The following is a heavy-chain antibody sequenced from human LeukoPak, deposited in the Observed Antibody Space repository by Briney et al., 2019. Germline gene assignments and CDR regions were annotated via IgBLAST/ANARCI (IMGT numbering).Heavy chain of an antibody. CDR3: ARAVTVPAYDYVRSCYYFVY. CDR2: INTNTGNP. V-gene: IGHV7-4-1*02. CDR1: GYTFTSYA. Sequence: ASVRVSCKASGYTFTSYAMNWVRQAPGQGLEWMGWINTNTGNPTYAQGFTGRFVFSLDTSVSTAYLQISSLKAEDTAVYYCARAVTVPAYDYVRSCYYFVYWGQG. J-gene: IGHJ4*02. D-gene: IGHD3-22*01.